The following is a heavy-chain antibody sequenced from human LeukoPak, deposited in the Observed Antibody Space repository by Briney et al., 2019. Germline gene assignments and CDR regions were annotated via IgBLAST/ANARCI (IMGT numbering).Heavy chain of an antibody. V-gene: IGHV3-21*01. CDR1: GFTFSNYN. CDR3: ARDFSALLGIGD. J-gene: IGHJ4*02. CDR2: ISSVSTYI. Sequence: GGSLRLSCAASGFTFSNYNMNWVRQAPGKGLEWVSSISSVSTYIFYADSVKGRFTISRDNAKNSLYLQMNSLTAEDTAVYYCARDFSALLGIGDWGQGTLVTVSS. D-gene: IGHD3-16*01.